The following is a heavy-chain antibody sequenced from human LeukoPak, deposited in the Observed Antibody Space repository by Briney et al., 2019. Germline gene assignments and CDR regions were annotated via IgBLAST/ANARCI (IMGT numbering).Heavy chain of an antibody. D-gene: IGHD4-23*01. Sequence: SETLSLTCAVSGYSISTGYYWGWVRQPPGKGLEWIGNSYHSGTSYYNPSLKSRVSISVDTSKNQFSLKMRSVTAADTAVYYCAGKYGSNAGYFDYWGQGALVTVSS. J-gene: IGHJ4*02. V-gene: IGHV4-38-2*01. CDR3: AGKYGSNAGYFDY. CDR2: SYHSGTS. CDR1: GYSISTGYY.